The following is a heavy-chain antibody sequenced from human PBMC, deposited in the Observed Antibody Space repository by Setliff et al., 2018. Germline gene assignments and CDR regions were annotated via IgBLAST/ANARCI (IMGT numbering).Heavy chain of an antibody. CDR3: ARTCSGSGCYAGLES. V-gene: IGHV3-33*08. CDR1: GFTFSIYS. Sequence: GGSLRLSCAASGFTFSIYSMHWVRQAPGKGLEWVAVIWDDGGNKYHADSVKGRFTISRDNSKNTLYLQMNSLRPEDTAVYYCARTCSGSGCYAGLESWGQGTPVTVSS. J-gene: IGHJ4*02. CDR2: IWDDGGNK. D-gene: IGHD2-15*01.